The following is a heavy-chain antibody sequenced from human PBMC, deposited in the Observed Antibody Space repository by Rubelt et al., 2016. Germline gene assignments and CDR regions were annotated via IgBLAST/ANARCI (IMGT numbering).Heavy chain of an antibody. V-gene: IGHV4-34*01. Sequence: QVQLQQWGAGLLKPSETLSLTCAVYGGSFSGYYWSWIRQPPGKGLEGIGEINHSGSTNYNPSLKSRVTIAVDTAKTKFSLKLGSVTAADTAVYYCARGRRGSSSWLGRDYYGMDVWGQGTTVTVSS. J-gene: IGHJ6*02. D-gene: IGHD6-13*01. CDR3: ARGRRGSSSWLGRDYYGMDV. CDR2: INHSGST. CDR1: GGSFSGYY.